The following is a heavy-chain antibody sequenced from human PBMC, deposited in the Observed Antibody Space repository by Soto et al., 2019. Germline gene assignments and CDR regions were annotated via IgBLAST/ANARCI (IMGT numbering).Heavy chain of an antibody. Sequence: GGSLRLSCAASGLSFSDYDMSWIRQAPGKGLEWLGYISASGTTISIADSVKGRFTISRDNAKNSLYLHMNSLRVDDAAVYYCARPNWRGSPAYLVYCGRGILVTVS. CDR1: GLSFSDYD. V-gene: IGHV3-11*01. J-gene: IGHJ4*02. CDR2: ISASGTTI. D-gene: IGHD3-16*01. CDR3: ARPNWRGSPAYLVY.